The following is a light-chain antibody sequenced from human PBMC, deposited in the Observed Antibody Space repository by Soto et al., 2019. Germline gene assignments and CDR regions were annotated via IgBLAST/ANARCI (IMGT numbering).Light chain of an antibody. CDR1: SSDVGDYNY. CDR2: DVS. J-gene: IGLJ2*01. Sequence: QSVLAQPASVSGSPGQSITISCTGTSSDVGDYNYVSWYQQHPGKAPKLVIYDVSNRPSGVSNRFSGSKSGNTASLTISGLQAEDEADYHCSSYGGSSAPVIFGGGTKVTVL. V-gene: IGLV2-14*03. CDR3: SSYGGSSAPVI.